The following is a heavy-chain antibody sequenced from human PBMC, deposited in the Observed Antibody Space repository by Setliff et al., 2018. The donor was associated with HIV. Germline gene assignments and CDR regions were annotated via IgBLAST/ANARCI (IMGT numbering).Heavy chain of an antibody. CDR2: IDAGNGNT. CDR3: ARGPYSSWSDY. V-gene: IGHV1-3*01. J-gene: IGHJ4*02. D-gene: IGHD6-13*01. CDR1: RYTFTNFA. Sequence: ASVKVSCKASRYTFTNFAVNWVRQAPGQGLEWMGWIDAGNGNTKYSQKFQGRVTITRDTSASTAYMELNSLRSEDTAIYYCARGPYSSWSDYWGQGTLVTVSS.